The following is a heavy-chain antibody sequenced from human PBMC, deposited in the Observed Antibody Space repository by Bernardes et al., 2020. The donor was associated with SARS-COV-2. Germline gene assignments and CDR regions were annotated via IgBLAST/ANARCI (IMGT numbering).Heavy chain of an antibody. CDR2: INNSGDIM. CDR1: GFTFSSYS. V-gene: IGHV3-48*02. Sequence: GGSLRLSCAASGFTFSSYSMKWVRQAPGKGLEWISYINNSGDIMYYADSVKGRFTISRDNADNSMYLQMNSLRDEDTAVYYCARRAVVRGLTSYYYGVDVWGQGTSVTVSS. CDR3: ARRAVVRGLTSYYYGVDV. D-gene: IGHD3-10*01. J-gene: IGHJ6*02.